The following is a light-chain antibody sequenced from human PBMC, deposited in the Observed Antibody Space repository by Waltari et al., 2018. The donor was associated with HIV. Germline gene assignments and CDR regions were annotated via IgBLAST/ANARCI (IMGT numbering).Light chain of an antibody. Sequence: KVPKLVIYDVTSRPSGVSNRFSGSKSGNTASLTISGLRADVEADYYCSSYVGSSTSWLFGGGTKLTV. V-gene: IGLV2-14*03. J-gene: IGLJ3*02. CDR3: SSYVGSSTSWL. CDR2: DVT.